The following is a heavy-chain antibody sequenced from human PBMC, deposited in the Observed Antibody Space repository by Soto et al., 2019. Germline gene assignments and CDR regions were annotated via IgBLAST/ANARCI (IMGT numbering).Heavy chain of an antibody. Sequence: QVLLVQSGAEVKKPGASVKVSCKASGYTFTNYAMHWVRQVPGQNLEWMGWINAGNGNTKYPQNFQGRVTFTRDTAATTAYMELSSLRSEDMAVYSCARGNSGRYDIPLFWGQGTLLTVSS. CDR1: GYTFTNYA. CDR3: ARGNSGRYDIPLF. CDR2: INAGNGNT. J-gene: IGHJ4*02. V-gene: IGHV1-3*01. D-gene: IGHD6-19*01.